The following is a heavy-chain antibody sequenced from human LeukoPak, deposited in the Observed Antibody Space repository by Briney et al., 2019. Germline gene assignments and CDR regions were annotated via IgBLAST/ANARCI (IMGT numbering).Heavy chain of an antibody. CDR2: IYHSGST. V-gene: IGHV4-38-2*02. CDR3: ARGPAARRAYCYYYMDV. Sequence: SETLSLTCTVSGGSISSYYWSWIRQPPGKGLEWIGSIYHSGSTYYNPSLKSRVTISVDTSKNQFSLKLSSVTAADTAVYYCARGPAARRAYCYYYMDVWGKGTTVTISS. CDR1: GGSISSYY. D-gene: IGHD6-6*01. J-gene: IGHJ6*03.